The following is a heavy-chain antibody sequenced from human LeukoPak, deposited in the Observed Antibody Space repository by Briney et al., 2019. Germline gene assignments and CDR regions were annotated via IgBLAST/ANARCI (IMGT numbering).Heavy chain of an antibody. Sequence: SSETLSLTCTVSGGSISRYYWSWIRQPPGKGLEWIGYISYTGSTTYNSSLKSRVTISLDTSQNQFSLKLTSVTPADTAVYYCARTAKYYYGSETYYFFDYWGRGTLVTVSS. D-gene: IGHD3-10*01. CDR2: ISYTGST. CDR1: GGSISRYY. CDR3: ARTAKYYYGSETYYFFDY. V-gene: IGHV4-59*01. J-gene: IGHJ4*02.